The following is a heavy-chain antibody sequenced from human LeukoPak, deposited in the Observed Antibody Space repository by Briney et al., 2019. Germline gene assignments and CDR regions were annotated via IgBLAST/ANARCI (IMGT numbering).Heavy chain of an antibody. CDR3: AKTRGSGPFDY. CDR2: ISGSGGST. CDR1: GFTLSSYE. D-gene: IGHD3-10*01. V-gene: IGHV3-23*01. J-gene: IGHJ4*02. Sequence: GGSLRLSCAPSGFTLSSYEMNWVRQAPGKGLEWVSAISGSGGSTYYADSVKGRFTISRDNSKNTLYLQMNNLRAEDTAVYYCAKTRGSGPFDYWGQGTLVTVSS.